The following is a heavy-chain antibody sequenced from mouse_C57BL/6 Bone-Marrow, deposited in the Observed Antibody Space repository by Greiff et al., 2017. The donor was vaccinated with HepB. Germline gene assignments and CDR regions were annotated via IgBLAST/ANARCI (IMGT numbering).Heavy chain of an antibody. CDR2: IYPGGGYT. CDR3: ARTGSYWDFDV. V-gene: IGHV1-63*01. J-gene: IGHJ1*03. D-gene: IGHD4-1*01. CDR1: GYTFTNYW. Sequence: VQLQQSGAELVRPGTSVKMSCKASGYTFTNYWIGWAQQRPGHGLEWIGDIYPGGGYTNYNEKFKGKATLTADKSSSTAYMQFSSLTSEDSAIYYCARTGSYWDFDVWGTGTTVTVSS.